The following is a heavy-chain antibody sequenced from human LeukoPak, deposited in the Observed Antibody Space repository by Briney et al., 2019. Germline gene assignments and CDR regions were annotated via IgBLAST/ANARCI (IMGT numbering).Heavy chain of an antibody. CDR1: GYTFTGYY. CDR3: GRGDKSFNP. CDR2: INPNSGDT. Sequence: GASVKVSCKASGYTFTGYYIHWVRQAPGQRLEWMGCINPNSGDTNYAQKFQGRFTMTRDTSISTAYMELNSLRSDDTAVYYCGRGDKSFNPWGQGTLVTVSS. J-gene: IGHJ5*02. V-gene: IGHV1-2*02.